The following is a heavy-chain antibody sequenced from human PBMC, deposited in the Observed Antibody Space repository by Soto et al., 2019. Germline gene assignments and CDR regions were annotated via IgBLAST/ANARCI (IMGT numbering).Heavy chain of an antibody. Sequence: PGESLKISCKGSGYSFTSYWISWVRQMPGKGLEWMGRSDPSDSYTNYSPSFQGHVTISADKSISTAYLRWCSLKASDTAMYYCAAQTYYYYGLDVWGQGTTVTVSS. J-gene: IGHJ6*02. CDR3: AAQTYYYYGLDV. V-gene: IGHV5-10-1*01. CDR1: GYSFTSYW. CDR2: SDPSDSYT.